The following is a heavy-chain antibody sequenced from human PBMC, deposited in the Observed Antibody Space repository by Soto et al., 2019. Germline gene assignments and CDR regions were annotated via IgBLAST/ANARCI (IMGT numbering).Heavy chain of an antibody. V-gene: IGHV1-46*01. J-gene: IGHJ6*02. Sequence: QVQLVQSGAEVKKPGASVKVSCKASGYTFTSYYMHWVRQAPGQGLEWMGIINPSGGSTSYAQKFQGSVTMTRDPSTSTVYMELSSLRSDDTAVYYCARDRYYGMDVWGQGTTVTVSS. CDR3: ARDRYYGMDV. CDR1: GYTFTSYY. CDR2: INPSGGST.